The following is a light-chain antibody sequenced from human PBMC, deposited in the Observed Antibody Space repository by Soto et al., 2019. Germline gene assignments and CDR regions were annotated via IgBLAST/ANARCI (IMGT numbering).Light chain of an antibody. V-gene: IGLV2-14*03. CDR2: DVT. CDR1: SSDVGGYNY. CDR3: SSYTSISTVV. Sequence: QSALTQPASESGSPGQSIAISCTGSSSDVGGYNYVSWYQQHPGKAPKLLIYDVTARPSGVSDRFSGSKSGNTASLTVSGLQAEDEANYYCSSYTSISTVVFGGGTKVTVL. J-gene: IGLJ2*01.